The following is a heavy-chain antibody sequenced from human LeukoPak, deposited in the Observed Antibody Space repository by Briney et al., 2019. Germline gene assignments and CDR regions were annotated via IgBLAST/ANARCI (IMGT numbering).Heavy chain of an antibody. V-gene: IGHV3-64D*06. CDR2: ISSNGDIT. J-gene: IGHJ4*02. D-gene: IGHD2/OR15-2a*01. CDR3: VQGFSVQ. Sequence: PGGSLRLSCSASGFTFSSYPMHWVRQAPGKGREYVSAISSNGDITYYADSVKGRFTISRDNSKNTLYLQRSSLRVEDTAVYYCVQGFSVQWGQGTLVTVSS. CDR1: GFTFSSYP.